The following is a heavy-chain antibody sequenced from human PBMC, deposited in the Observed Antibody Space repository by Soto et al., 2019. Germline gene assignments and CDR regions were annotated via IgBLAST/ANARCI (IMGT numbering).Heavy chain of an antibody. Sequence: HPGGSLRLSCAASGYTFSSYAMHWVRQAPGKGLEWVAVISYDGSNKYYADSVKGRFTISRDNSKNTLYLQMNSLRAEDTAVYYCARAYEGAYFDYWGQGTLVTVSS. CDR1: GYTFSSYA. CDR2: ISYDGSNK. J-gene: IGHJ4*02. CDR3: ARAYEGAYFDY. V-gene: IGHV3-30-3*01. D-gene: IGHD3-16*01.